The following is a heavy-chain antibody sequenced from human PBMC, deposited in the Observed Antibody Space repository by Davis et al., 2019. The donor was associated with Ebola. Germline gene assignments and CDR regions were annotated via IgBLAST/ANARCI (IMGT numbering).Heavy chain of an antibody. CDR3: AKDLPGYYYGSGSYSI. V-gene: IGHV3-30*18. Sequence: GGSLRLSCAASGFTFSSYGMHWVRQAPGKGLEWVAVISYDGSNKYYADSVKGRFTISRDNSKNTLYVQMNSLRAEDTAVYYCAKDLPGYYYGSGSYSIWGQGTMVTVSS. D-gene: IGHD3-10*01. CDR2: ISYDGSNK. CDR1: GFTFSSYG. J-gene: IGHJ3*02.